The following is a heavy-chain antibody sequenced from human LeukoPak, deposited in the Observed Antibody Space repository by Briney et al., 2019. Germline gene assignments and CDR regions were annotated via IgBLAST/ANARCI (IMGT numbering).Heavy chain of an antibody. D-gene: IGHD2-2*01. V-gene: IGHV3-48*04. J-gene: IGHJ4*02. CDR1: GFTFSSYS. Sequence: GGSLRLSCAASGFTFSSYSMNWVRQAPGKGLEWVSYISSSSSTIYYADFVKGRFTVSRDNAKNSLYLQMNSLRAEDTAVYYCARGPIVVVPAATLDYWGQGTLVTVSS. CDR2: ISSSSSTI. CDR3: ARGPIVVVPAATLDY.